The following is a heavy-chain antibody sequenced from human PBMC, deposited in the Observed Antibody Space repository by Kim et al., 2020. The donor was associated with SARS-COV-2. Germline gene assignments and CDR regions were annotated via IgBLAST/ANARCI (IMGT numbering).Heavy chain of an antibody. Sequence: SVKGRFTISRDNSKNTLYLQMNSLRAEDTAVYYCARSLPPLWFGELLYDYWGQGTLVTVSS. J-gene: IGHJ4*02. CDR3: ARSLPPLWFGELLYDY. D-gene: IGHD3-10*01. V-gene: IGHV3-30*07.